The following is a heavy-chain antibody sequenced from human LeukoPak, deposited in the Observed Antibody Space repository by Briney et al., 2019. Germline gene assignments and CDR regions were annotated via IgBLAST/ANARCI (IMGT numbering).Heavy chain of an antibody. CDR1: GYTFTGYY. J-gene: IGHJ4*02. Sequence: ASVKVSCKASGYTFTGYYMHWVRQAPGQELEWMGWINPNSGGTNYAQKFQGRVTMTRDTSISTAYMELSRLRSDDSAVYYCARNPLCSGGSCYLLWYFDYWGQGTLVTVSS. D-gene: IGHD2-15*01. CDR3: ARNPLCSGGSCYLLWYFDY. CDR2: INPNSGGT. V-gene: IGHV1-2*02.